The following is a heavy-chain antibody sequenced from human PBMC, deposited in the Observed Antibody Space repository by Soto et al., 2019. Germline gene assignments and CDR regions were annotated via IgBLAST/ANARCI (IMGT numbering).Heavy chain of an antibody. CDR3: AKDQTRALDAFDI. CDR2: ISGSGGST. D-gene: IGHD3-10*01. V-gene: IGHV3-23*01. J-gene: IGHJ3*02. CDR1: GFTFSSYA. Sequence: GSQTLFCAGSGFTFSSYAMRCVRQTPGKPLQWASAISGSGGSTYYAASLKGRFTISRDNSKNTPYLQMNSLRAEDTAVYYCAKDQTRALDAFDIWGQGTMVPVSS.